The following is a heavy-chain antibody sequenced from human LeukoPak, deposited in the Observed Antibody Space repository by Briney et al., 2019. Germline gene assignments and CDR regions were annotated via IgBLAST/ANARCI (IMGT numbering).Heavy chain of an antibody. V-gene: IGHV1-69*01. CDR3: ARDGGRTIFGVVNNWFDP. Sequence: ASVKVSCKASGGTFCSYAISWVRQAPGQGLEWMGGIIPIFGTANYAQKFQGRVTITADESTSTAYMELSSLRSEDTAVYYCARDGGRTIFGVVNNWFDPWGQGTLVTVSS. CDR1: GGTFCSYA. CDR2: IIPIFGTA. J-gene: IGHJ5*02. D-gene: IGHD3-3*01.